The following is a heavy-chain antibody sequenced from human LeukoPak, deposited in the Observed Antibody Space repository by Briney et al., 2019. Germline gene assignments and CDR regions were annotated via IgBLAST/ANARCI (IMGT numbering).Heavy chain of an antibody. CDR2: ISSSGSTI. D-gene: IGHD3-10*01. CDR1: GFTFSDYY. V-gene: IGHV3-11*01. CDR3: ARATTLWFGELLLYY. Sequence: TGGSLRLSCAASGFTFSDYYMSWLRQAPGKGLEWVSYISSSGSTIYYADSVKGRFTISRDNAKNSLYLQMNSLRAEDTAVYYCARATTLWFGELLLYYWGQGTLVTVSS. J-gene: IGHJ4*02.